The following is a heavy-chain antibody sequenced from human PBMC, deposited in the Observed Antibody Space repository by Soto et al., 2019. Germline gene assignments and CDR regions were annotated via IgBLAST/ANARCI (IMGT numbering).Heavy chain of an antibody. D-gene: IGHD6-13*01. V-gene: IGHV1-18*01. CDR1: GYTFTSYG. CDR3: ARDGRIAAAGTPGGDY. J-gene: IGHJ4*02. CDR2: ISAYNGNT. Sequence: QVQLVQSGAEVKKPGASVKVSCKASGYTFTSYGISWVRQAPGQGLEWMGWISAYNGNTNYAQKLQGRVTMTTDTSTSTADMELRSLRSDDTAVYYCARDGRIAAAGTPGGDYWGQGTLVTVSS.